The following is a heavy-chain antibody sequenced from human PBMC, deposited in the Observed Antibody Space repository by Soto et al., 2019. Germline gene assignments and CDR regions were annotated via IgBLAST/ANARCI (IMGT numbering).Heavy chain of an antibody. D-gene: IGHD6-19*01. CDR1: SFSFVNCA. Sequence: SLRLSCAASSFSFVNCAINWVRQAPGKGLEWVSGLSGSGTSTYYADSVKGRFTISRDNSRDTLFLQMNSLTADDTAVYYCAKATTNGGWFNPFDSWGQGALVTVSS. CDR2: LSGSGTST. J-gene: IGHJ4*02. CDR3: AKATTNGGWFNPFDS. V-gene: IGHV3-23*01.